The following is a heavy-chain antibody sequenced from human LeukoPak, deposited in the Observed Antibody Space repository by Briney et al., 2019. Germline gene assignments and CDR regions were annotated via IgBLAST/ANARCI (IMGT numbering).Heavy chain of an antibody. CDR3: AKDGGSSTSPDAFDI. Sequence: GGSLRLSCAASGFTFSSYGMHWVRQAPGKGLEWVAFIRYDGSNKYYADSVKGRFTISRDNSKNTLYLQMNSLRAEDTAVYYCAKDGGSSTSPDAFDIWGQGTMVTVSS. CDR2: IRYDGSNK. CDR1: GFTFSSYG. V-gene: IGHV3-30*02. J-gene: IGHJ3*02. D-gene: IGHD2-2*01.